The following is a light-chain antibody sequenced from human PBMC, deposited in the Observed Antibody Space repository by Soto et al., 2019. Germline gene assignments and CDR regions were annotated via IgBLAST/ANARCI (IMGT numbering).Light chain of an antibody. CDR3: QQFNDWPPWT. V-gene: IGKV3-15*01. CDR2: GAS. Sequence: EIVMTQSPATLSVSPGETATLSCRASQTINTNLAWDQQKPGQAPSLLIYGASTRATGVPARFSGGGSGTEFTLTISSLQSEDFAYYYCQQFNDWPPWTFGQGTKVEIK. J-gene: IGKJ1*01. CDR1: QTINTN.